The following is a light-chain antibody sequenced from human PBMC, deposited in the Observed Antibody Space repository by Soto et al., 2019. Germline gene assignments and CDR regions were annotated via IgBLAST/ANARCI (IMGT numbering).Light chain of an antibody. J-gene: IGLJ3*02. CDR1: NSNIGENP. CDR2: NNS. V-gene: IGLV1-44*01. Sequence: QSVVTQPPSASGTPGQRVTISCSGANSNIGENPVNWFQQLPGRAPKLLIYNNSQRSSGVPDRFSGSKSGTSASLVISGLQSEDEAEYYCAAWDDSLNGRVFGVGTKLTVL. CDR3: AAWDDSLNGRV.